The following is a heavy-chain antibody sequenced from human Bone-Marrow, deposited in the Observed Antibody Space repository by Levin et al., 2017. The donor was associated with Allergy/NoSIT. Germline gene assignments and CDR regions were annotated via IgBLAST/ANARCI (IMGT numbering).Heavy chain of an antibody. CDR3: ATDKTALFSNYFAVDS. Sequence: GESLKISCSASGFSFDNYAMHWVRQAPGKGLEWLALISFDGSRKYYAESLAGRFRISRDNSMNTLDLTMTSLRPEDTARYFCATDKTALFSNYFAVDSWGQGTTVTVSS. CDR1: GFSFDNYA. CDR2: ISFDGSRK. V-gene: IGHV3-30*04. D-gene: IGHD3-9*01. J-gene: IGHJ6*02.